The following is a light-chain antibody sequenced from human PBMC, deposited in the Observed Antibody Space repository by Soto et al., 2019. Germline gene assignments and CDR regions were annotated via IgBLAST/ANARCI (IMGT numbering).Light chain of an antibody. CDR1: QSVLYSSNSKNY. CDR2: WAS. J-gene: IGKJ5*01. V-gene: IGKV4-1*01. CDR3: QQYFSAPIT. Sequence: DIVMTQSPDSLAVSLGERATINCKSSQSVLYSSNSKNYLTWYQQKPGQPPKLLIYWASTRESGVPDRFSGSGSGTDITLTISSLQAEDVAVYYCQQYFSAPITFGQGTRLEIK.